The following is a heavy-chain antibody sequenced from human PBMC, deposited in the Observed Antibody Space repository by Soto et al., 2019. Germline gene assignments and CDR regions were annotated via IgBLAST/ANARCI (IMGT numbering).Heavy chain of an antibody. CDR3: ARGRDIWXGESEPIFXDY. Sequence: ASVKVSCKASGYTFTGYYMHWVRQAPGQGLEWMGWINPNSGGTNYAQKFQGWVTMTRDTSISTAYMELSRLRSDDTAVYYCARGRDIWXGESEPIFXDYWGQGTMVTVYS. J-gene: IGHJ4*02. V-gene: IGHV1-2*04. CDR2: INPNSGGT. CDR1: GYTFTGYY. D-gene: IGHD3-10*01.